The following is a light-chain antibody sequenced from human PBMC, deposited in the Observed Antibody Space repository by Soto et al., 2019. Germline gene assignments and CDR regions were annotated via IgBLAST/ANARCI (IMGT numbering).Light chain of an antibody. CDR3: QHYNNWPPWT. CDR2: GAS. Sequence: EIVMTQSPATPSVSPGERVTLSCRASQSVKSNLAWYQQKFGQAPRLLIYGASTRATGVPARFSGSGSGTEFTLTISSLQSEDFAVYYCQHYNNWPPWTFGQGTK. J-gene: IGKJ1*01. CDR1: QSVKSN. V-gene: IGKV3-15*01.